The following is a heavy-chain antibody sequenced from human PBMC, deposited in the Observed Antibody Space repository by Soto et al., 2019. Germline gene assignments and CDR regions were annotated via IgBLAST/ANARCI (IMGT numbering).Heavy chain of an antibody. V-gene: IGHV4-59*01. D-gene: IGHD2-21*01. CDR1: DISLGNYY. Sequence: SETLSLTCTVSDISLGNYYFHWIRQPPGKGLEWIGYIYYSGSTNYNPSLKSRVTISLDTSKDQFSLKLSSVTAADTAVYFCATYSRLGANSAEFDNWGQGTLVTVSS. CDR3: ATYSRLGANSAEFDN. J-gene: IGHJ4*02. CDR2: IYYSGST.